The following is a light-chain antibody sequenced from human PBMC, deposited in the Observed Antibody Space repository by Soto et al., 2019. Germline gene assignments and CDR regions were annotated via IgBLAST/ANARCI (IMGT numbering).Light chain of an antibody. J-gene: IGKJ4*01. Sequence: EIRMTQSPCTLSVSTGERATLSCRAAQGVTTNFAWYQQKSGQSPRLLIYDVSNRATGVPARFSGSGSETDFTLTISGLRSEDSAVYYCQQYDNWPRLTFGGGTKVDI. CDR3: QQYDNWPRLT. CDR1: QGVTTN. V-gene: IGKV3-15*01. CDR2: DVS.